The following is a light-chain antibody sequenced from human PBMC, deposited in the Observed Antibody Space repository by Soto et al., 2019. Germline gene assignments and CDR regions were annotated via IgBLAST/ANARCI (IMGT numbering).Light chain of an antibody. J-gene: IGLJ2*01. CDR3: SSYAGSSNFVV. Sequence: QSALTQPPSASGSPGQSVTISCSGTSSDVGGYDYVSWYQQHPGKAPKLMIYEVSKRPSGVPDRFFGSKSGNTASLTVSGLQAEDEADYYCSSYAGSSNFVVFGGGTKLTGL. CDR1: SSDVGGYDY. CDR2: EVS. V-gene: IGLV2-8*01.